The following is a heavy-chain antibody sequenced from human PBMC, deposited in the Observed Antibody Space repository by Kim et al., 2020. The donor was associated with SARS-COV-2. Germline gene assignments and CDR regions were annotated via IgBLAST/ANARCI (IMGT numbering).Heavy chain of an antibody. D-gene: IGHD2-8*02. V-gene: IGHV1-18*01. J-gene: IGHJ3*02. CDR3: ATHDKVAGGVGFAFDI. CDR1: GYTFTNDG. Sequence: ASEKVSCKASGYTFTNDGVTWVRLAPGQGLEWMGWIGTYNDKTNYARKFQGRVTLTTDTSTSVAYMELRSLRSDDTAVYYCATHDKVAGGVGFAFDIWGQGTKVSVSS. CDR2: IGTYNDKT.